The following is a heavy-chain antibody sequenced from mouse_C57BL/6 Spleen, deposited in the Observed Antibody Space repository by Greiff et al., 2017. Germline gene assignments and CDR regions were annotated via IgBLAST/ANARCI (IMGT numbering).Heavy chain of an antibody. D-gene: IGHD2-5*01. J-gene: IGHJ2*01. CDR2: IDPGAGGT. CDR1: GYTFTDYE. CDR3: TGVCSNYSYYFDY. V-gene: IGHV1-15*01. Sequence: VQLQESGAELVKPGASVTLSCKASGYTFTDYEMHWVKQTPVQGLEWIGTIDPGAGGTTYNQKFKGKATLTADKSSSTAYMQLRSLTSEDSAVYYCTGVCSNYSYYFDYWGQGTTLTVSS.